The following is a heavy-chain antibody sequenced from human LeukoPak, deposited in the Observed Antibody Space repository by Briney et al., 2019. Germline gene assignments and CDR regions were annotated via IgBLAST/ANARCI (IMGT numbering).Heavy chain of an antibody. CDR3: ARDRGGYDFDY. D-gene: IGHD5-12*01. V-gene: IGHV4-59*12. CDR1: GGSISSYY. Sequence: SVTLSLTCTVSGGSISSYYWSWIRQPPGKGLEWIGHIYYSGSTNYNPSLKSRVTISVDTSKNQFSLKLSSVTAADTAVYYCARDRGGYDFDYWGQGTLVTVSS. CDR2: IYYSGST. J-gene: IGHJ4*02.